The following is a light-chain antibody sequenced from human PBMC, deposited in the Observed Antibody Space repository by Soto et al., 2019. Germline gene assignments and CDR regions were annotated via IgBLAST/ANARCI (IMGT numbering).Light chain of an antibody. CDR2: GND. J-gene: IGLJ1*01. CDR3: QSYDDGLSTYV. Sequence: QSVLTQPASLSGAPGQRVTISCTGPSSNIGAGSDVTWYQQLPGTAPKLLIYGNDIRPSGVPDRFSASKSGTSASLAITGLQADDEADYYCQSYDDGLSTYVFGTGTKVTVL. CDR1: SSNIGAGSD. V-gene: IGLV1-40*01.